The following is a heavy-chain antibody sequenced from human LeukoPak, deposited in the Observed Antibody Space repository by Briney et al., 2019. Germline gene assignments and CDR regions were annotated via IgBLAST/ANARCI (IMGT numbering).Heavy chain of an antibody. CDR2: FYYDGRT. J-gene: IGHJ5*02. CDR3: ARRAGDWAVNWFDP. D-gene: IGHD2-21*02. Sequence: LETLSLTCTVSGGSITSTTYYWAWFRQPPGKGLEWIGSFYYDGRTFYSPSLTSRITISGDTSKNHFSLTLSSVVASDTAVYYCARRAGDWAVNWFDPWGRGTLVNVSS. V-gene: IGHV4-39*02. CDR1: GGSITSTTYY.